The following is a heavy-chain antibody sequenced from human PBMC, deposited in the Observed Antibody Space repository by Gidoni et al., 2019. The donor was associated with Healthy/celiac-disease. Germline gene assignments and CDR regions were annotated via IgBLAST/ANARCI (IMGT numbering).Heavy chain of an antibody. Sequence: QVQLVESGGGVVQPGRSLRLSCAASGFTFSSYGMHWVRKAPGQGVEWVAVISYDGSNKYYEDSVKGRFTISRDNSKNTLYLQMNSLRAEDTAVYYCAGGGSSQGNHFDYWGQGTLVTVSS. D-gene: IGHD1-26*01. V-gene: IGHV3-30*03. CDR3: AGGGSSQGNHFDY. CDR2: ISYDGSNK. J-gene: IGHJ4*02. CDR1: GFTFSSYG.